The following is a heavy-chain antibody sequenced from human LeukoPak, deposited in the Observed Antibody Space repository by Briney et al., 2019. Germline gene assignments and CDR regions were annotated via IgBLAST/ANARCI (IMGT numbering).Heavy chain of an antibody. D-gene: IGHD3-16*01. J-gene: IGHJ4*02. CDR1: GYTLIELS. V-gene: IGHV1-2*02. CDR3: ASVTYSDTSSDFDY. CDR2: INPNSGGT. Sequence: ASVKVSCKVSGYTLIELSIHWVRQAPGQGLEWMGWINPNSGGTNYAQKFQGRVTMSRDTSISTAYMELSSLTTDDTAVYYCASVTYSDTSSDFDYWGQGALVTVSS.